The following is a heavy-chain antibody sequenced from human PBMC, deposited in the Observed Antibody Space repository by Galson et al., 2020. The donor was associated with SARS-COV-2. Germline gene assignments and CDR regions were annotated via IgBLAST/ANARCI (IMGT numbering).Heavy chain of an antibody. Sequence: SATLSLTCTVSGGSMSGFYWSWIRQPPGKGLEWIGYIYYSGRTNYSPSLKNRVSMSVDTSKNQVSLNLASVTAADTAMYYCSRHINSYRGSYYFDPWGQGTLVTGSS. D-gene: IGHD1-26*01. V-gene: IGHV4-59*01. J-gene: IGHJ4*02. CDR1: GGSMSGFY. CDR3: SRHINSYRGSYYFDP. CDR2: IYYSGRT.